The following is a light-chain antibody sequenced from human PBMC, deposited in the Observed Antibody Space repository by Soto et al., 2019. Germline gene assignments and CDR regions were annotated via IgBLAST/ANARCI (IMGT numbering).Light chain of an antibody. V-gene: IGLV2-8*01. Sequence: QSALTQPPSASGSPGQSVTISCTGTSSDVGGYNYVSWYQQHPGKAPKLMIYEVTKRPSGVPDRFSGSKSGNTASLTVSGLQAEDEADYYCNSYAGSFNWVFGGGTQLTVL. CDR1: SSDVGGYNY. CDR2: EVT. CDR3: NSYAGSFNWV. J-gene: IGLJ7*01.